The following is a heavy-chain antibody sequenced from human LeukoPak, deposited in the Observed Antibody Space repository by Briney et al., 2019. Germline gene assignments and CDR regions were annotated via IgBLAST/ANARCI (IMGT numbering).Heavy chain of an antibody. D-gene: IGHD3-10*01. CDR2: ISGSGGST. J-gene: IGHJ5*02. CDR1: GFTFSSYA. Sequence: ESGGCLRLSCAASGFTFSSYAMSWVRQAPGKGLEWVSAISGSGGSTYYADSVKGRFTISRDNSKNTLYLQMNSLRAEDTAVYYCAKDKSNYGSGSYLPNWFDPWGQGTLVTVSS. V-gene: IGHV3-23*01. CDR3: AKDKSNYGSGSYLPNWFDP.